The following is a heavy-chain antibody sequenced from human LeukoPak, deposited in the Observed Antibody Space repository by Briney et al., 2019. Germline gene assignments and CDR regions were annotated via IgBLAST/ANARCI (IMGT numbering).Heavy chain of an antibody. V-gene: IGHV1-18*01. CDR3: ARSPLRGYSYGYDY. CDR2: ISAYNGNT. CDR1: GYTFTSYG. J-gene: IGHJ4*02. Sequence: SVKVSRKASGYTFTSYGISWVRQAPGQGLEWMGWISAYNGNTNYAQKLQGRVTMTTDTSTSTAYMELRSLRSDDTAVYYCARSPLRGYSYGYDYWGQGTLVTVSS. D-gene: IGHD5-18*01.